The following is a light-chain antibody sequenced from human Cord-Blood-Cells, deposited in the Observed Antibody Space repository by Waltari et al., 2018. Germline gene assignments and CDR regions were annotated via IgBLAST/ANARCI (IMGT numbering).Light chain of an antibody. CDR1: SSDVGTSNL. CDR2: EGS. Sequence: QSALTQPASASGSPGQSITLPCTGTSSDVGTSNLVPWLQQHPGKAPKLMIYEGSKRPSGVSNRFSGSKSGNTASLTISGLQAEDEADYYCCSYAGSSTPQVVFGGGTKLTVL. J-gene: IGLJ2*01. V-gene: IGLV2-23*01. CDR3: CSYAGSSTPQVV.